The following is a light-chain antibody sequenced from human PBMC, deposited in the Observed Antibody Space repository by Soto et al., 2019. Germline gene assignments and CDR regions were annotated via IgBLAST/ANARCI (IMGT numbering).Light chain of an antibody. V-gene: IGLV3-21*02. J-gene: IGLJ2*01. CDR2: DDR. CDR3: QEWDSTLDQWI. CDR1: NIGSKI. Sequence: SYELTQPPSVSVAPGQTATITCGGANIGSKIVHWYQQRPGQAPELVVYDDRDRPSGIPDRCSGSNSGNTATLTISRVEVGDEAEYHCQEWDSTLDQWIFGGGTKLTVL.